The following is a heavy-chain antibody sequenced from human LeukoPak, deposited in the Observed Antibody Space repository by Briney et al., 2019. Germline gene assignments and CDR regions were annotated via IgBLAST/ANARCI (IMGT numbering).Heavy chain of an antibody. CDR1: GGTFSSYA. CDR2: IIPIFGIA. Sequence: SVKVSCKASGGTFSSYAISWVRQAPGQGLEWMGRIIPIFGIANYAQKFQGRVTITADKSTSTAYMELSSLRSEGTAVYYCARGYDYGGNSPFDPWGQGTLVTVSS. D-gene: IGHD4-23*01. CDR3: ARGYDYGGNSPFDP. V-gene: IGHV1-69*04. J-gene: IGHJ5*02.